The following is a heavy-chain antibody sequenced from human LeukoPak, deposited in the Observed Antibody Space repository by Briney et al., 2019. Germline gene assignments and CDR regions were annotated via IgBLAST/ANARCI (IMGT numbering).Heavy chain of an antibody. V-gene: IGHV3-23*01. J-gene: IGHJ4*02. CDR3: AKARRLLLWFGELRY. D-gene: IGHD3-10*01. Sequence: GGSLRLSCAASGFTFSSYAMGWVRQAPGKGLEWVSAISGSGGSTYYADSVKGRFTISRDNSKNTLYLQMNSLRAEDTAVYYCAKARRLLLWFGELRYWGQGTLVTVSS. CDR2: ISGSGGST. CDR1: GFTFSSYA.